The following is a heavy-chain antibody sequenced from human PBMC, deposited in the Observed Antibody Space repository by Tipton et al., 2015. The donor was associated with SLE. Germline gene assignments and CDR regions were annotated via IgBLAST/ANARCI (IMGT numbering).Heavy chain of an antibody. D-gene: IGHD1-26*01. CDR1: GVSISSYY. CDR2: IYYSGST. Sequence: TLSLTCTVSGVSISSYYWSWIRQPPGKGLEWIGYIYYSGSTNYNPSLKSRVTISVDTSKNQFSLKLSSVTAADTAVYYCASNSGSHGGFDYWGQGTLVTVSS. CDR3: ASNSGSHGGFDY. V-gene: IGHV4-59*08. J-gene: IGHJ4*02.